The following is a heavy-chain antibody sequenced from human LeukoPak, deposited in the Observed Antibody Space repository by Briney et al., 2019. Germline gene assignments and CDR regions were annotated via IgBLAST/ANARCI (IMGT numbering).Heavy chain of an antibody. V-gene: IGHV4-59*01. CDR3: ARITMVRGVRGPYYFDY. Sequence: SETLSLTCTVSVGSISSYYWSWIRQPPGKGLEWIGYIYYSGSTNYNPSLKSRVTISVDTSKNQFSLKLSSVTAADTAVYYCARITMVRGVRGPYYFDYWGQGTLVTVSS. CDR2: IYYSGST. CDR1: VGSISSYY. D-gene: IGHD3-10*01. J-gene: IGHJ4*02.